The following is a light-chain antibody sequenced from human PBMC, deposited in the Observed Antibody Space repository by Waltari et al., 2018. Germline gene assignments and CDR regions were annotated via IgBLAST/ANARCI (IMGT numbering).Light chain of an antibody. Sequence: QLVLTQSPSASASLGASVKLTCTLSSGHSDYAIAWHQHQPDKGPRYLMMLNSDGSHNKGDGIPDRFSGSSSGTERYLTISSLQSEDEADYYCQTWGSGIRVFGGGTKLTVL. CDR1: SGHSDYA. J-gene: IGLJ3*02. CDR3: QTWGSGIRV. CDR2: LNSDGSH. V-gene: IGLV4-69*01.